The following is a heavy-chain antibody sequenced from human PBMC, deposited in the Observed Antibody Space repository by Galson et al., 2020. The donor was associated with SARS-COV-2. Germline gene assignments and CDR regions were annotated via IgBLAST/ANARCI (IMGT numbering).Heavy chain of an antibody. Sequence: SETLSLTCAVYGGSFSGYYWSWIRQPPGKGLEWIGEINHSGSTNYNPSLKSRVTISVDTSKNQFSLKLSSVTAADTAVYYCARDSFGDYGDPVADYYYGMDVWGQGTTVTVSS. D-gene: IGHD4-17*01. V-gene: IGHV4-34*01. CDR3: ARDSFGDYGDPVADYYYGMDV. CDR2: INHSGST. J-gene: IGHJ6*02. CDR1: GGSFSGYY.